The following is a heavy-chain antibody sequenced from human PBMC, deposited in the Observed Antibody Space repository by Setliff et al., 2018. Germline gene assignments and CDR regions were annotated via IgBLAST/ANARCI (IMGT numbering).Heavy chain of an antibody. D-gene: IGHD6-13*01. CDR1: GYTFTNYG. CDR3: ARVPLPAAVARFDS. Sequence: ASVKVSCKASGYTFTNYGIGWVRQAPGQGLQWMGWISGNKNNPNYLQRLRGRFTMTTDTSTSTAYMELRSLTSDDTAIYFCARVPLPAAVARFDSWGQGTLVTV. J-gene: IGHJ4*02. V-gene: IGHV1-18*01. CDR2: ISGNKNNP.